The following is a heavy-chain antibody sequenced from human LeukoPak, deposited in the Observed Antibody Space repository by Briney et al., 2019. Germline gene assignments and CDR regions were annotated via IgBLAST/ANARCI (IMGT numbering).Heavy chain of an antibody. CDR3: ARAAGLSGSYFFDY. Sequence: ASETLSLTCTVSGGSISSYYWSWIRQPPGKGLEWIGYIYYSGSTNYNPSLKSRVTISVDTSKNQFSLKLSSVTAADTAVYYCARAAGLSGSYFFDYWGQGTLVTVSS. CDR1: GGSISSYY. V-gene: IGHV4-59*01. D-gene: IGHD1-26*01. J-gene: IGHJ4*02. CDR2: IYYSGST.